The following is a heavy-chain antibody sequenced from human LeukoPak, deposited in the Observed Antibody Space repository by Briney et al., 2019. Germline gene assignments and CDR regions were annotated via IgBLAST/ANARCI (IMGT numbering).Heavy chain of an antibody. CDR2: VKQDGSET. D-gene: IGHD2-2*02. CDR3: ARDKFPATNIPLIDF. CDR1: GFTFSSYW. J-gene: IGHJ4*02. V-gene: IGHV3-7*03. Sequence: GGSLRLSCAASGFTFSSYWMSWVRQAPGKGLEWVANVKQDGSETYYVDSLKGRFTISRDNAKNSLYLQMGSLRAEDTAIYYCARDKFPATNIPLIDFWGPGTLVTVSS.